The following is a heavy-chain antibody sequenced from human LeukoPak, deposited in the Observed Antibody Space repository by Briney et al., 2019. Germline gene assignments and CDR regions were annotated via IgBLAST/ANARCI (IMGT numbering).Heavy chain of an antibody. CDR2: INPNSGGT. CDR1: GYTFTAYY. J-gene: IGHJ4*02. V-gene: IGHV1-2*02. Sequence: ASVKVSCKASGYTFTAYYIHWVRQAPGQGLEWMGSINPNSGGTNYAQKFQGRVTMTRDTSISTAYMELRTLRSDDTAVYYCTTVTRDYWGQGTLVTVSS. CDR3: TTVTRDY. D-gene: IGHD4-17*01.